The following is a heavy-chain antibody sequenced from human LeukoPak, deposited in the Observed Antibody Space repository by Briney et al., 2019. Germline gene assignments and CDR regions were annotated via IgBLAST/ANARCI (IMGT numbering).Heavy chain of an antibody. CDR1: GGSISSGGHY. Sequence: PSGTLSLTCAVSGGSISSGGHYWSWIRQYPGEGLEWIGCIYDSRFTYYNTSLKSRVAISVDSSENQLSLKLSSVTAADTAIYYCAGGFDSSKMAYWGQGTLVTVSP. J-gene: IGHJ4*02. CDR3: AGGFDSSKMAY. V-gene: IGHV4-31*11. CDR2: IYDSRFT. D-gene: IGHD6-13*01.